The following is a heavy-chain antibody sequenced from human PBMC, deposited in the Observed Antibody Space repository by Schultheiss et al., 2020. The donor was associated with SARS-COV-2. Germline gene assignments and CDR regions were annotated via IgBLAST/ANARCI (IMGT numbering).Heavy chain of an antibody. V-gene: IGHV1-69*13. J-gene: IGHJ4*02. CDR1: GGTFSSYA. Sequence: SVKVSCKASGGTFSSYAISWVRQAPGQGLEWMGGIIPIFGTANYAQKFQGRVTITADESTSTAYMELRSLRSDDTAVYYCARAADYSDSSAYLHPSDYWGQGTLVTVSS. D-gene: IGHD3-22*01. CDR2: IIPIFGTA. CDR3: ARAADYSDSSAYLHPSDY.